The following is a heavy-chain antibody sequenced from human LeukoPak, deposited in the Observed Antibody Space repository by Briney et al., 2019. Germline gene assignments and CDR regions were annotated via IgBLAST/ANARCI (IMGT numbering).Heavy chain of an antibody. CDR2: IIPIFGTA. CDR1: AYTLTSYG. Sequence: SVKVSCKASAYTLTSYGISWVRQAPGQGLEWMGGIIPIFGTANYAQKFQGRVTITADESTSTAYMELSSLRSEDTAVYYCASLVVPAGDAYSSSWYAFGGIDYWGQGTLVTVSS. D-gene: IGHD6-13*01. CDR3: ASLVVPAGDAYSSSWYAFGGIDY. V-gene: IGHV1-69*13. J-gene: IGHJ4*02.